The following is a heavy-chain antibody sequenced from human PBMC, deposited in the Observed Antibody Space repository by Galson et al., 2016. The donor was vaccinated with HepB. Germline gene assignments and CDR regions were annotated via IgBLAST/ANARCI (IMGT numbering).Heavy chain of an antibody. J-gene: IGHJ5*02. D-gene: IGHD6-13*01. CDR3: ARPMGRLRGAAAGRNWFDP. V-gene: IGHV4-4*02. CDR1: GGSISDDIW. CDR2: MYHSGST. Sequence: TLSLTCAVSGGSISDDIWWTWLRQPPGKGLEWIGEMYHSGSTNYSPSLKSRVTMSVDTSVSQFSLRLTTVTAADTAVYYCARPMGRLRGAAAGRNWFDPWGQGTLVTVSS.